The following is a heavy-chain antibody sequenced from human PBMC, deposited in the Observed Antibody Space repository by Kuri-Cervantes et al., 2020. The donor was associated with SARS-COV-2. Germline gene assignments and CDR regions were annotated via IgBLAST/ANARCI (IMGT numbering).Heavy chain of an antibody. Sequence: GSLRLSCSVSGYSISSGYYWGWIRQSPGKGLEWIGSIYHSGSTYYNPSLKSRVTISVDTSKNQFSLKLSSVTAADTAVYYCARIVYDSSGYYYFDYWGQGTLVTVSS. CDR3: ARIVYDSSGYYYFDY. CDR1: GYSISSGYY. D-gene: IGHD3-22*01. CDR2: IYHSGST. V-gene: IGHV4-38-2*02. J-gene: IGHJ4*02.